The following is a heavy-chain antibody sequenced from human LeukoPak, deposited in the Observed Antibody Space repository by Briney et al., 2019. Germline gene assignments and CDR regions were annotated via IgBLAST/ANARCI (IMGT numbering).Heavy chain of an antibody. J-gene: IGHJ5*02. CDR1: GGSFSGYY. D-gene: IGHD6-6*01. CDR2: INHSGST. CDR3: ARGLGIAARGWFDP. Sequence: SETLSLTCAVYGGSFSGYYWSWIRHPPGKGLEWIGEINHSGSTNYNPSLKSRVTISVDTSKNQFSLKLSSVTAADTAVYYCARGLGIAARGWFDPWGQGTLVTVSS. V-gene: IGHV4-34*01.